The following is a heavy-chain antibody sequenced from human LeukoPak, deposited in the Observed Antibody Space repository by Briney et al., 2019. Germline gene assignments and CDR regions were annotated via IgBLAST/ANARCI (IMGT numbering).Heavy chain of an antibody. D-gene: IGHD1-26*01. CDR3: ARQGHKLTLVDYYGMDV. Sequence: SETLSLTCTVSGGSISSYYWSWIRQPPGKGLEWIAYMYYSGSSTNYNPSLKSRVTISVDRSKNQFSLKLSSVTAADTAVYYCARQGHKLTLVDYYGMDVWGQGTTVTVSS. CDR2: MYYSGSST. CDR1: GGSISSYY. V-gene: IGHV4-59*08. J-gene: IGHJ6*02.